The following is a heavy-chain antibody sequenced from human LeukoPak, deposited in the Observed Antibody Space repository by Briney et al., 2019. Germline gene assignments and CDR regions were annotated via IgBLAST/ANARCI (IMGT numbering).Heavy chain of an antibody. J-gene: IGHJ4*02. CDR1: GFTFSSYA. CDR2: ISYDGSNK. V-gene: IGHV3-30-3*01. Sequence: GRSLRLSRAASGFTFSSYAMHWVRQAPGKGLEWVAVISYDGSNKYYADSVKGRFTISRDNSKNTLYLQMNSLRAEDTAVYYCARDRQQLVRRVFDYWGQGTLVTVSS. CDR3: ARDRQQLVRRVFDY. D-gene: IGHD6-13*01.